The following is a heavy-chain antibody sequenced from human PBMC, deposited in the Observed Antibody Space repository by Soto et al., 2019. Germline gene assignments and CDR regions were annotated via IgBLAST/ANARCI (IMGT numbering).Heavy chain of an antibody. D-gene: IGHD6-13*01. CDR2: ISGDGGST. J-gene: IGHJ4*02. Sequence: EVQLLEYGGGLVQPGGSLRLSCAASGFTFSGYAMNWVRQAPGKGLEWVSYISGDGGSTFYADSVKGRFTISRDNSRNTLYLQMNSLRAEDTALYYCAKAGYSISWYLYFDYWGQGTLVTVSS. CDR1: GFTFSGYA. CDR3: AKAGYSISWYLYFDY. V-gene: IGHV3-23*01.